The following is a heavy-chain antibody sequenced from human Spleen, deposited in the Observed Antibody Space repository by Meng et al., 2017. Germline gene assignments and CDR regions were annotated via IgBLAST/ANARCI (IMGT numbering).Heavy chain of an antibody. J-gene: IGHJ2*01. CDR1: GFRYSTYG. CDR3: ARDDCTSSSCYDLHWYFDL. V-gene: IGHV3-33*01. Sequence: GESLKISCAASGFRYSTYGMHWVRQAPGKGLEWVAFTWYDGNKDYYADSVEGRFTISRDNSKNTLYLQMNSLRAEDTAVYYCARDDCTSSSCYDLHWYFDLWGRGTLVTGSS. D-gene: IGHD2-2*01. CDR2: TWYDGNKD.